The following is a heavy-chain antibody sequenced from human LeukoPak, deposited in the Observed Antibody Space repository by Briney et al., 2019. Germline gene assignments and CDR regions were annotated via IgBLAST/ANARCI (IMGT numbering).Heavy chain of an antibody. D-gene: IGHD3/OR15-3a*01. CDR3: VREGPRGLAFDV. J-gene: IGHJ3*01. CDR2: ISGSGGST. Sequence: GGSLRLSCAASGFTFRSHDMSWVRQAPGKGLEWVSDISGSGGSTVYADSVMGRFTINRDNSKNTLFLKVNGVRVEDTATYYCVREGPRGLAFDVWGQGTMVTVSS. V-gene: IGHV3-23*01. CDR1: GFTFRSHD.